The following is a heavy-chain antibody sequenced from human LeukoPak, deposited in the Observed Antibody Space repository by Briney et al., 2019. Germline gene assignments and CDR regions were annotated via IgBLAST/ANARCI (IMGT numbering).Heavy chain of an antibody. CDR3: ARLELTSLYYYYGMDV. V-gene: IGHV1-2*02. D-gene: IGHD1-26*01. Sequence: GASVKVSCKASGYTFTGYYMHWVRQAPGQGLEWMGWINPNSGGTNYAQKFQGRVTMTRDTSISTAYMELSRLRSDDTAVYYCARLELTSLYYYYGMDVWGQGTTVTVSS. J-gene: IGHJ6*02. CDR1: GYTFTGYY. CDR2: INPNSGGT.